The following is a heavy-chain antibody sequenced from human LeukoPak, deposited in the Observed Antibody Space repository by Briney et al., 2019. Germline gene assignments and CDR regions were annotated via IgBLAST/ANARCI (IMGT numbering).Heavy chain of an antibody. CDR2: ISSSSNYI. Sequence: GGSLRLSCAASGITGYSMHWVRQAPGKGLEWVCSISSSSNYIYCADSVKGRFTISRDNAKNSLFLQVSSLRAEDTAVYYCAELGITMIGGVWGKGTTVTISS. CDR3: AELGITMIGGV. V-gene: IGHV3-21*01. CDR1: GITGYS. J-gene: IGHJ6*04. D-gene: IGHD3-10*02.